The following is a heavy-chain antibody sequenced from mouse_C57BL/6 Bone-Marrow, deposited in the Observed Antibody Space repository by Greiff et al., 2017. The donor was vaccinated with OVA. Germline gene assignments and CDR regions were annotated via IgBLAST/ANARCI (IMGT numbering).Heavy chain of an antibody. CDR1: GYTFTEYT. J-gene: IGHJ4*01. CDR3: ARDEEDTGSFFMDY. D-gene: IGHD6-1*01. V-gene: IGHV1-62-2*01. CDR2: FYPGSGSI. Sequence: QVHVKQSGAELVKPGASVKLSCKASGYTFTEYTIHWVKQRPGQGLEWIGWFYPGSGSIKYNEKFKDKATLTADKSSSTVYMELSRLTSEDSAVYFCARDEEDTGSFFMDYWGQGTSVTVSS.